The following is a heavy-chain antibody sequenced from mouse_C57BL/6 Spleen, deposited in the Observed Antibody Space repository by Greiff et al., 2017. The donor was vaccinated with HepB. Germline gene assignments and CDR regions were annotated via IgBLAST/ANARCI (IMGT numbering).Heavy chain of an antibody. Sequence: QVQLKQPGAELVKPGASVKMSCKASGYTFTSYWITWVKQRPGQGLEWIGDIYPGSGSTNYNEKFKSKATLTVDTSSSTAYMQLSSLTSEDSAVYYCARERDYYGSTYWYFDVGGTGTTVTVSS. CDR2: IYPGSGST. CDR1: GYTFTSYW. V-gene: IGHV1-55*01. CDR3: ARERDYYGSTYWYFDV. J-gene: IGHJ1*03. D-gene: IGHD1-1*01.